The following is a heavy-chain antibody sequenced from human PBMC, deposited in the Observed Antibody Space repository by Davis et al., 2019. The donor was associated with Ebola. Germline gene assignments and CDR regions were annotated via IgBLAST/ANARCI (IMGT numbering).Heavy chain of an antibody. CDR1: GGTLSSYA. CDR2: IIPILGIA. D-gene: IGHD3-10*01. Sequence: AASVKVSCKASGGTLSSYAIGWVRQAPGQGLEWMGRIIPILGIANYAQKFQGRVTITADKSTSTAYMELSSLRSEDTAVYYCARVSGRYLDRGGYYYYYGMDVWGQGTTVTVSS. V-gene: IGHV1-69*04. J-gene: IGHJ6*02. CDR3: ARVSGRYLDRGGYYYYYGMDV.